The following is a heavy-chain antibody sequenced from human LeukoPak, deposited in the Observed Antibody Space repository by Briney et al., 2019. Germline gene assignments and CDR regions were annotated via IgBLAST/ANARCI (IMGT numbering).Heavy chain of an antibody. CDR3: ARGDFAAADYYFDY. V-gene: IGHV1-8*01. CDR1: GYTFTSYD. CDR2: MNPNSGNT. J-gene: IGHJ4*02. Sequence: ASAKVSCKASGYTFTSYDINWVRQATGQGREWMGWMNPNSGNTGYAQKFQGRVTMTRNTSISTAYMELSSLRSEATAAYYCARGDFAAADYYFDYWGQGTLVTVSS. D-gene: IGHD6-13*01.